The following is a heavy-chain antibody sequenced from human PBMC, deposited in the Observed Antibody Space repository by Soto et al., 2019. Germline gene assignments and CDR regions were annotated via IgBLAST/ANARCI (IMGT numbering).Heavy chain of an antibody. J-gene: IGHJ3*02. V-gene: IGHV4-34*01. CDR3: ARVVPPPNRNWGLWSGAFDI. CDR1: GGSFSGHY. Sequence: SETLSLTSAFYGGSFSGHYWSCIRQPPGDGLEWIGEVNHSGSTNYNPSLKSRVTISLDTSKNQFFLKLTSVTAADTALYYCARVVPPPNRNWGLWSGAFDIWGQGTMVTVSS. CDR2: VNHSGST. D-gene: IGHD7-27*01.